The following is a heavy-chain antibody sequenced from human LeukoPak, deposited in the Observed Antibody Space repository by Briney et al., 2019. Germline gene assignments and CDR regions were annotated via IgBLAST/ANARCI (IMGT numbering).Heavy chain of an antibody. D-gene: IGHD2-21*02. Sequence: GGSLRLSCAASGFTFSSYGMHWVRQAPGKGLEWVAFIRYDGSNKYYADSVKGRFTISRDNSKNTLYLQMNSLRAEDTAVYYCTVESITVTAPFEYWGQGTQVTVSS. V-gene: IGHV3-30*02. CDR1: GFTFSSYG. CDR3: TVESITVTAPFEY. J-gene: IGHJ4*02. CDR2: IRYDGSNK.